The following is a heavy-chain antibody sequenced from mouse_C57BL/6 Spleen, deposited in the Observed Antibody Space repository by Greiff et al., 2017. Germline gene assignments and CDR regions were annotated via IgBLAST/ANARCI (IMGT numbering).Heavy chain of an antibody. CDR2: INPNNGGT. CDR3: ARINYYGSSPLYFDY. CDR1: GYTFTDYY. D-gene: IGHD1-1*01. V-gene: IGHV1-26*01. Sequence: EVQLQQSGPELVKPGASVKISCKASGYTFTDYYMNWVKQSHGKSLEWIGDINPNNGGTSYNQKFKGKATLTVDKSSSTAYMELRSLTSEDSAVYYCARINYYGSSPLYFDYWGQGTTLTVSS. J-gene: IGHJ2*01.